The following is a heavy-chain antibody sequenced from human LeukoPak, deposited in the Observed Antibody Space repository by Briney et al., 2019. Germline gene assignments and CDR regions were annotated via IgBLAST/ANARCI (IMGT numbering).Heavy chain of an antibody. CDR3: ARGAAEITMVRGVIPKWVDY. V-gene: IGHV4-38-2*02. CDR1: GYSINSGYY. CDR2: IFHSGST. Sequence: PSETLSLTCTVSGYSINSGYYWGWIRQPPGKGLEWIGNIFHSGSTNYNPSLKSRVTISVDTSKNQFSLKLSSVTAADTAVYYCARGAAEITMVRGVIPKWVDYWGQGTLVTVSS. D-gene: IGHD3-10*01. J-gene: IGHJ4*02.